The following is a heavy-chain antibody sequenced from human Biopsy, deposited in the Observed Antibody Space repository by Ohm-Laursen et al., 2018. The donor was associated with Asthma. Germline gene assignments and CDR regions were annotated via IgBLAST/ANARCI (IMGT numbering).Heavy chain of an antibody. D-gene: IGHD1-1*01. CDR3: ARAERRVEFSYFDN. J-gene: IGHJ4*01. Sequence: THTLPLTRTFSGFSLSKSGVGEGWLRLPPREPPDWLPLIYWHGDTHYYPALSSRLTITKDTSRKQVVLAMSNMDTVDTGTYFCARAERRVEFSYFDNWGLGTLVYVSS. V-gene: IGHV2-5*01. CDR2: IYWHGDT. CDR1: GFSLSKSGVG.